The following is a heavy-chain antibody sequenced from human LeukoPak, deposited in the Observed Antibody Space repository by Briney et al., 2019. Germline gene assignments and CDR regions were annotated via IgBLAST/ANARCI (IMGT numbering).Heavy chain of an antibody. CDR2: IYNAGDR. CDR3: ARESLAAGFDY. CDR1: GFTVSSNY. Sequence: GGSLRLSCAASGFTVSSNYMSWVRQAPGKGLEWVSVIYNAGDRYYADSVKGRFTISRDSSKNTLYLQVNSLRAEDTAVYYCARESLAAGFDYWGQGTLVTVSS. J-gene: IGHJ4*02. D-gene: IGHD6-13*01. V-gene: IGHV3-53*01.